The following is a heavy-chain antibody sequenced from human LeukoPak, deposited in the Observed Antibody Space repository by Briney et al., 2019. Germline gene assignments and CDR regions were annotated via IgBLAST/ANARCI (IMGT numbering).Heavy chain of an antibody. D-gene: IGHD5-18*01. J-gene: IGHJ4*02. CDR2: IYYSGST. CDR3: ARGGYSYPFYFDY. Sequence: SEALSLTCTVSGGSISSYHWSWTRQPPGKGLEWIGYIYYSGSTNYNPSLKSRVTISVDTSKTQCTLKLCAVTAADTAVDYCARGGYSYPFYFDYWGQGTLVTVSS. V-gene: IGHV4-59*01. CDR1: GGSISSYH.